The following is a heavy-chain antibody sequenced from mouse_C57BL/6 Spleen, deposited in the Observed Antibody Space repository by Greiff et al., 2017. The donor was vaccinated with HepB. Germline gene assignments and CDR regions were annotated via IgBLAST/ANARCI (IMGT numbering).Heavy chain of an antibody. D-gene: IGHD1-2*01. CDR3: ARTARIKY. V-gene: IGHV3-2*02. Sequence: EVKLQESGPGLVKPSQSLSLTCTVTGYSITSGYGWNWIRQFPGTKLEWMGYISYSGSTNSNPSLKSRISITRDTSKNQFFLQLNSVTTEDTATYDCARTARIKYWGQGTTLTVSS. CDR2: ISYSGST. CDR1: GYSITSGYG. J-gene: IGHJ2*01.